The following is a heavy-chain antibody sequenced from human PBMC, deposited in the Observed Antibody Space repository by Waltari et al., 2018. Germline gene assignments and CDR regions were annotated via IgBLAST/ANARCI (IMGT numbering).Heavy chain of an antibody. D-gene: IGHD2-2*01. Sequence: QLQLQESGPGLVKPSETLSLTCTVSGGSISSSSYYWGWIRQPPGKGLEWIGNIYYRGSTYYNPSLKSRVTISVDKAKNQFSLKLSSVTAADTAVYYCARIVVPAYYYYYMDVWGKGTTVTISS. CDR3: ARIVVPAYYYYYMDV. J-gene: IGHJ6*03. CDR1: GGSISSSSYY. V-gene: IGHV4-39*07. CDR2: IYYRGST.